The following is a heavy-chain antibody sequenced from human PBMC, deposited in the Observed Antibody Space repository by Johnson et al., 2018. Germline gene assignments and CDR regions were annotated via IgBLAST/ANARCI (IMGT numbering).Heavy chain of an antibody. CDR2: IRSKANSYAT. V-gene: IGHV3-73*01. J-gene: IGHJ6*03. D-gene: IGHD2-2*01. CDR3: TRHQVIVVVPAGDYYYYHYLDV. CDR1: GFTFSNAW. Sequence: EVQLVESGGGLVKPGGSLRLSCVASGFTFSNAWMNWVHQAPGKGLEWVGRIRSKANSYATAYAASVKGRLTISREDSKKTAYLQMNSLKTEDTAVYYCTRHQVIVVVPAGDYYYYHYLDVWGKGTTVTVSS.